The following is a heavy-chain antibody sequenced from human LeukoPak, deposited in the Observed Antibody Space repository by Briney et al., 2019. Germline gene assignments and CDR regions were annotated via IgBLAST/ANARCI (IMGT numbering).Heavy chain of an antibody. D-gene: IGHD6-13*01. J-gene: IGHJ6*02. Sequence: PSETLSLTCTVSGGSISSGGYYWSWIRQPPGKGLEWIGYIYHSGSTYYNPSLKSRVTISVDTSKNQFSLELSSVTAADTAVYYCARNIAAAGSGYYYGMDVWGQGTTVTVSS. CDR2: IYHSGST. CDR3: ARNIAAAGSGYYYGMDV. CDR1: GGSISSGGYY. V-gene: IGHV4-30-2*01.